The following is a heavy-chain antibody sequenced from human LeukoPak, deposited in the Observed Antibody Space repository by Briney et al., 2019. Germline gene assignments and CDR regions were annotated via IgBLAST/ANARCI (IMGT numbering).Heavy chain of an antibody. D-gene: IGHD3-10*01. CDR2: TSHDGSYK. CDR3: VKDWGSYFASGSSYFDY. V-gene: IGHV3-30*18. Sequence: GRSLRLSCAVSGFRFSTYGMHWVRQAPGKGLEWVAVTSHDGSYKYYASSVKGRFTISRDNSKNTLYLQMNSLRGDDTAVYYCVKDWGSYFASGSSYFDYWGQGTLVTVSS. CDR1: GFRFSTYG. J-gene: IGHJ4*02.